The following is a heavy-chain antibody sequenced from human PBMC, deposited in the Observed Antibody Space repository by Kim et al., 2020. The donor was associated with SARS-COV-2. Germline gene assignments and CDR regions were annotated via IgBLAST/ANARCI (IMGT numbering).Heavy chain of an antibody. V-gene: IGHV4-59*01. J-gene: IGHJ5*02. Sequence: SETLSLTCTVSGASISNYYWSWIRQPPGKGLEWIGYISYSGSTDYNPSLKSRVTISEDTSKNQFSLKVRSVTAADTAVYYCARGSGYGRWFDPWGEGTLV. CDR3: ARGSGYGRWFDP. D-gene: IGHD3-10*01. CDR1: GASISNYY. CDR2: ISYSGST.